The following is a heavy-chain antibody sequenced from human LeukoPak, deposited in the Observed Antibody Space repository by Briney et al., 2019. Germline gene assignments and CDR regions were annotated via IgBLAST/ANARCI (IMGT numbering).Heavy chain of an antibody. Sequence: PGGSLRLSCAASGFTFSSYAMSWVRQAPGKGLEWVSAISGSGGSTYYADSVKGRFTISRDNSKNTLYLQMNSLRAEDTAVYYCVKIIGGYSYGSLDYYYYGMDVWGQGTTVTVSS. D-gene: IGHD5-18*01. CDR3: VKIIGGYSYGSLDYYYYGMDV. V-gene: IGHV3-23*01. CDR2: ISGSGGST. CDR1: GFTFSSYA. J-gene: IGHJ6*02.